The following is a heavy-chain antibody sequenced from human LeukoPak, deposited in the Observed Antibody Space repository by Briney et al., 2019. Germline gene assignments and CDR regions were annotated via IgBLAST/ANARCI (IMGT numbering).Heavy chain of an antibody. Sequence: PSETLSLTCAVSGVSFDDYYWSWVRQPPGKGLEWIGEINHSGHTNDSPSLKSRVTMSIDTSRKQFSLNLRSVTVADTAVYYCTRMTTGHDYWGRGTLVTVS. V-gene: IGHV4-34*10. CDR3: TRMTTGHDY. CDR1: GVSFDDYY. D-gene: IGHD4-17*01. CDR2: INHSGHT. J-gene: IGHJ4*02.